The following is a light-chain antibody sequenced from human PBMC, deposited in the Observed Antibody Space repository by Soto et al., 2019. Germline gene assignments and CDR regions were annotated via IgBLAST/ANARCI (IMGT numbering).Light chain of an antibody. CDR3: QQAASFPIT. Sequence: DIQMTQSPSSLSASVGDRVTISCRASQYISRYVHWYQTKPGEVPKPLIYDASNLQSGVPSRFSGSGSGTDFTLTINGLQPEDFATYYCQQAASFPITFGQGTRLEIK. CDR2: DAS. J-gene: IGKJ5*01. V-gene: IGKV1-12*01. CDR1: QYISRY.